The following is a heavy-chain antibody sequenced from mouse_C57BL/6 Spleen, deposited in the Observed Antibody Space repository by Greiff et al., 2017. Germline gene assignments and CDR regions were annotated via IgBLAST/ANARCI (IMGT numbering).Heavy chain of an antibody. CDR3: ARQAYDYDGGYYAMDY. CDR1: GFSLTSYG. Sequence: VNVVESGPGLVAPSQSLSITCTVSGFSLTSYGVDWVRQSPGKGLEWLGVIWGVGSTNYNSALKSRLSISKDNSKSQVFLKMNSLQTDDTAMYYCARQAYDYDGGYYAMDYRGQGTSATVAS. V-gene: IGHV2-6*01. J-gene: IGHJ4*01. CDR2: IWGVGST. D-gene: IGHD2-4*01.